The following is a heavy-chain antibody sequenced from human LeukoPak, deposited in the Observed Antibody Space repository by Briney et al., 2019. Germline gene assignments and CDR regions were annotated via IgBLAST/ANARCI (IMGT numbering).Heavy chain of an antibody. CDR3: ARDLDFEVVILRYYYYMDV. Sequence: ASVKVSCKASGYTFTGYYMHWVRQAPGQGLEWMGWINPNSGGTNYAQKFQGRVTMTRDTSISTAYMELSRLRSDDTAVYYCARDLDFEVVILRYYYYMDVWGKGTTVTVSS. V-gene: IGHV1-2*02. CDR1: GYTFTGYY. D-gene: IGHD3-3*01. CDR2: INPNSGGT. J-gene: IGHJ6*03.